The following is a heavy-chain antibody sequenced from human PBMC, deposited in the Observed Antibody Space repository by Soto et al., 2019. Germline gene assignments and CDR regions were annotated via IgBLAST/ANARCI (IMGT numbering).Heavy chain of an antibody. CDR1: GFTFGDYA. J-gene: IGHJ6*02. V-gene: IGHV3-49*04. CDR3: NGQWGTVAGNYYYGMDV. D-gene: IGHD6-19*01. CDR2: IRSKVSGGRT. Sequence: GGSLRLSCTASGFTFGDYAMSWVRQAPGKGLEWVGFIRSKVSGGRTEYAASVKGRFTISRDDSKYIAYLQMNSLKTEDTAVYYCNGQWGTVAGNYYYGMDVWGQGTTVTVFS.